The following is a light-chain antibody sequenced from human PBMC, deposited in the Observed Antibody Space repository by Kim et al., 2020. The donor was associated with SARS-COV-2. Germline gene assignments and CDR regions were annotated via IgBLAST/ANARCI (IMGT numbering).Light chain of an antibody. Sequence: EIVMTQSPATLSVSPGERATLSCRASQSVSSNLAWYQQKPGQAPRLLIYGASTSATGSLARFSGSGSGTEFTLTISSLQSEDFAVYYCQQYNNWPPYTFGQGTKLEI. CDR3: QQYNNWPPYT. CDR1: QSVSSN. CDR2: GAS. V-gene: IGKV3-15*01. J-gene: IGKJ2*01.